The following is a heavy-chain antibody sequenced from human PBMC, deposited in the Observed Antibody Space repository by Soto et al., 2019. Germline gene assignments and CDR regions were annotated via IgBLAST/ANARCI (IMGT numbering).Heavy chain of an antibody. CDR2: IYHSGTT. D-gene: IGHD3-22*01. J-gene: IGHJ5*02. CDR1: GDSINSGYW. Sequence: SETLSLTCAVSGDSINSGYWWAWIRQPPGKWLEWVASIYHSGTTYYNPSLTSRATISVGTPKNQFSLKLSSVTAADSAVYYCARVGPWVPYYYDSSPYTFENWFDPWGQGTLVTVSS. V-gene: IGHV4-38-2*01. CDR3: ARVGPWVPYYYDSSPYTFENWFDP.